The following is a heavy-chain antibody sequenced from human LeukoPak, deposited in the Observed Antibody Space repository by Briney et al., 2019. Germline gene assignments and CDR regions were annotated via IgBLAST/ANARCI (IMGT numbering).Heavy chain of an antibody. V-gene: IGHV4-61*02. J-gene: IGHJ4*02. CDR2: ISTRGTT. CDR1: GGSISSGTYY. D-gene: IGHD3-3*01. Sequence: TLSLTCTVSGGSISSGTYYWSWFRQPAGKGLEWIGRISTRGTTDYYPSLKGRVTISLDTSKNQFSLSLRSVTAADTALYYCARRPGGYYGFDYWGQGILVTVSS. CDR3: ARRPGGYYGFDY.